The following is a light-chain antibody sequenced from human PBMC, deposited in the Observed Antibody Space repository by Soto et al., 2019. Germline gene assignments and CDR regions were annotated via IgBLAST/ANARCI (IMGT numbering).Light chain of an antibody. V-gene: IGKV4-1*01. CDR3: QQYYSTPYT. CDR2: WAS. Sequence: DIVMTQSPDSLAVSLGERATINCKSSQRVLYSSNNTNYLAWYQQKPGQPPKLLIYWASTRESGVPDRFSGSGSGTDFTLTSSSLQAEDVAFYYCQQYYSTPYTFGQGTKLEIK. CDR1: QRVLYSSNNTNY. J-gene: IGKJ2*01.